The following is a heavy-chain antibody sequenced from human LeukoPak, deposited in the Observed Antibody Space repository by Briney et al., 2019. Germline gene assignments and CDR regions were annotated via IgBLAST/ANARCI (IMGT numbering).Heavy chain of an antibody. V-gene: IGHV3-23*01. CDR2: ISGSGGST. CDR1: GFTFSSYA. CDR3: AKSGMIVVVHFDY. D-gene: IGHD3-22*01. Sequence: PGGSLRLSCAVSGFTFSSYAMGWVRQAPGKGLEWVSAISGSGGSTYYADSVKGRFTISRDNSKNTLYLQMNSLRAEDTAVYYCAKSGMIVVVHFDYWGQGTLVTVSS. J-gene: IGHJ4*02.